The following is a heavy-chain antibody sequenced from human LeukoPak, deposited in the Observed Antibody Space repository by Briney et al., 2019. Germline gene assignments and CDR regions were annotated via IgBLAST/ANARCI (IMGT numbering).Heavy chain of an antibody. Sequence: GGSPRLSCAASGFTFSDFYVTWIRQAPGKGLEWVSYISTSGSSTNYADSLKGRFTISRDNAKKSLYLQMNTLRGDDTAVYYCARLGGWSFDYWGQGTLVTVSS. CDR2: ISTSGSST. D-gene: IGHD3-16*01. CDR1: GFTFSDFY. V-gene: IGHV3-11*03. CDR3: ARLGGWSFDY. J-gene: IGHJ4*02.